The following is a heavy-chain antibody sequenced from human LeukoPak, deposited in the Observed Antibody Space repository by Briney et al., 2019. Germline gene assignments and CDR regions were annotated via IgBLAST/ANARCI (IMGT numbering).Heavy chain of an antibody. CDR2: INTDGSFT. Sequence: GGSLRLSCAASGFTFSDYWMHWVRQAPGKGLVWVSRINTDGSFTRYADSVQGRFTISRDTAKNTLFLQMNSLRAENTAVYYCARQAKVGGALQYWGQGILVTVSS. CDR3: ARQAKVGGALQY. D-gene: IGHD1-26*01. J-gene: IGHJ4*02. V-gene: IGHV3-74*01. CDR1: GFTFSDYW.